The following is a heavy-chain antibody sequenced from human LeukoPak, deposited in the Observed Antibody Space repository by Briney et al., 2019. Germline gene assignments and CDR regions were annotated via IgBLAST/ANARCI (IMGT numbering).Heavy chain of an antibody. J-gene: IGHJ4*02. Sequence: SETLSLTYSVSGGSINFYYWNWIRQPAGKGLEWVGRIYSSGSTNYNPSLKGRVTMSVDTSKNQFSLNLSSVTAADTAVYYCTRGEHDCDCWGQGTLVSVSS. CDR1: GGSINFYY. CDR2: IYSSGST. CDR3: TRGEHDCDC. V-gene: IGHV4-4*07. D-gene: IGHD1-26*01.